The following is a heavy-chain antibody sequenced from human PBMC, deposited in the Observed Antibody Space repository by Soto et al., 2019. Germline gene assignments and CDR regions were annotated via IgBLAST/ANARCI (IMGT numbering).Heavy chain of an antibody. CDR1: GFTFSGYG. V-gene: IGHV3-30*03. CDR2: ISYDGNHQ. CDR3: XXXXXXXLYDY. J-gene: IGHJ4*02. Sequence: QVQLVESGGGVVQPGRSLRLSCAASGFTFSGYGMHWVRQAPGKGLEWVALISYDGNHQYYADSVKGRFTISRDTSKNTLYXQMXXXXXXXXXXXXXXXXXXXXLYDYWGQGTLVTVXS. D-gene: IGHD3-16*02.